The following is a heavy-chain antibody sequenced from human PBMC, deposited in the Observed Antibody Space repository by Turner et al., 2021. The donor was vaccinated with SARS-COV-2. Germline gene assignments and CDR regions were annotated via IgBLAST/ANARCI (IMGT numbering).Heavy chain of an antibody. V-gene: IGHV4-59*08. Sequence: QVQLQESGPGLVRPSETLSLTCTVSGGSISSKSWSWIRQSPGRGLEWIGYFYKIGNTDYNPTLRSRVTIAVDTSKNQLSLNLISVTAADTAVYYCARHQGSASGYDHGMNVWGQGIAVIVSS. CDR1: GGSISSKS. D-gene: IGHD1-26*01. J-gene: IGHJ6*02. CDR2: FYKIGNT. CDR3: ARHQGSASGYDHGMNV.